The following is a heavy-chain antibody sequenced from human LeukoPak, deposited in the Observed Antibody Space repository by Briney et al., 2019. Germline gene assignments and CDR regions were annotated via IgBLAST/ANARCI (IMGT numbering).Heavy chain of an antibody. V-gene: IGHV3-23*01. Sequence: GGSLRLSCAASGFTFSSYAMSWVRQAPGKGLEWVSAISGSGGSTYYADSVKGRFTISRDNSKNTLYLQMNSLRAEDTAVYYCAKSSNLRTGYLAPYYFDYWGQGTLVTVSS. J-gene: IGHJ4*02. D-gene: IGHD3/OR15-3a*01. CDR3: AKSSNLRTGYLAPYYFDY. CDR2: ISGSGGST. CDR1: GFTFSSYA.